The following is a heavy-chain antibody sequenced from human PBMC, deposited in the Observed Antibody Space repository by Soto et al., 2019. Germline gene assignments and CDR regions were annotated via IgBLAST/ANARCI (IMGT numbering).Heavy chain of an antibody. Sequence: GGSLRLSCVASRFSFSSAWMTWVRLAPGDGLEWVATIKPDGSYIDYSASMKGRFTVSRDNAKNSLYLQINSLRAEDTAVYYCARNRAYNALDYWGQGTLVTVS. CDR1: RFSFSSAW. V-gene: IGHV3-7*04. CDR3: ARNRAYNALDY. CDR2: IKPDGSYI. D-gene: IGHD1-1*01. J-gene: IGHJ4*02.